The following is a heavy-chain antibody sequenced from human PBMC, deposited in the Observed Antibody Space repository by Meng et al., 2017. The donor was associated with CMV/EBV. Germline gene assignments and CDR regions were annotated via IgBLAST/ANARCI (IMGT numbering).Heavy chain of an antibody. D-gene: IGHD4-11*01. Sequence: GSLRLSCAVYGGSFSGYYWSWIRQPPGKGLEWIGEINHSGSTNYNSSLKSRVTISVDTSKNQFSLKLSSVTAADTAVYYCARGSYRNYRSSYYYYGMDVWGQGTTVTVSS. CDR3: ARGSYRNYRSSYYYYGMDV. CDR2: INHSGST. V-gene: IGHV4-34*01. J-gene: IGHJ6*02. CDR1: GGSFSGYY.